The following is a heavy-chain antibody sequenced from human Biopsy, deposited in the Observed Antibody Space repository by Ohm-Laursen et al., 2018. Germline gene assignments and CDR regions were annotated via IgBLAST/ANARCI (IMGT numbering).Heavy chain of an antibody. CDR1: GGSPFTDSITRYY. CDR2: VYYTGTT. V-gene: IGHV4-59*12. CDR3: ARDLHGRGPNWGASTGVFDL. J-gene: IGHJ3*01. D-gene: IGHD1-26*01. Sequence: ETLSLTCTVVSGGSPFTDSITRYYWNWIRQSPGKGLEWIGVVYYTGTTTYNPSFKSRVTLSLDTSNNQVSLRLLSVTAADTAVYFCARDLHGRGPNWGASTGVFDLWGHGTAVTVSS.